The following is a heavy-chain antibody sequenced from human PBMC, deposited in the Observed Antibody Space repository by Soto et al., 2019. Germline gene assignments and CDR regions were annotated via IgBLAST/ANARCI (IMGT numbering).Heavy chain of an antibody. CDR3: AKEEEAGFRS. D-gene: IGHD6-13*01. J-gene: IGHJ4*02. Sequence: QVHLVQSGAEMKKPGSSVKVSCKVSGGDLTNSGISWVRQAPGQGLEWMGGIFPLLAMVDYSQKFQGRVTINANESTNPSSMDLGSLRSNETAVYYYAKEEEAGFRSGGQVTLVIVSS. CDR2: IFPLLAMV. CDR1: GGDLTNSG. V-gene: IGHV1-69*04.